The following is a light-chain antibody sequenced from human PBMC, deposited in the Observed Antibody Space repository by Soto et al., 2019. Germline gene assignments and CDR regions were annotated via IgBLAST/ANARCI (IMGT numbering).Light chain of an antibody. CDR2: LNSDGSH. Sequence: QAVLTQSPSASPSLGASVKLTCTLSSGHSNYAIAWHQQQSEKGPRYLMKLNSDGSHSKGDGIPDRFSGSSSGAERYLTISSLQSEDEADYYCQTWGSGIVVFGGGTKLTVL. CDR1: SGHSNYA. V-gene: IGLV4-69*01. CDR3: QTWGSGIVV. J-gene: IGLJ2*01.